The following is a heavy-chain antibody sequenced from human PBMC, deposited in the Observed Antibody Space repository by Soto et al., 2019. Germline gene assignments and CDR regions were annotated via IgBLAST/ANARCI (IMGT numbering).Heavy chain of an antibody. Sequence: PGGSLRLSCAASGFTFSSYAMSWVRQAPGKGLEWVSAISGSGGSTYYADSVKGRFTISRDNSKNTLYLQMNSLRAEDTAVYYSAKDRDITMVRGVMTPGAFDIWGQGTMVNVSS. CDR3: AKDRDITMVRGVMTPGAFDI. CDR2: ISGSGGST. J-gene: IGHJ3*02. D-gene: IGHD3-10*01. CDR1: GFTFSSYA. V-gene: IGHV3-23*01.